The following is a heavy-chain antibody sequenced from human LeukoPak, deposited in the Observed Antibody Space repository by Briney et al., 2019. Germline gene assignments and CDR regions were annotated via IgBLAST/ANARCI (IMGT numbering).Heavy chain of an antibody. Sequence: GGSLRLSCAASGFTFSSYWMSWVRQAPGKGLEWVANIKQDGSEKYYVDSVKGRFTISRDNAKNSLYQQMNSLRAEDTAVYYCARETFYCSSTSRYDEAFDYWGQGTLVTVSS. CDR3: ARETFYCSSTSRYDEAFDY. V-gene: IGHV3-7*01. D-gene: IGHD2-2*01. CDR2: IKQDGSEK. J-gene: IGHJ4*02. CDR1: GFTFSSYW.